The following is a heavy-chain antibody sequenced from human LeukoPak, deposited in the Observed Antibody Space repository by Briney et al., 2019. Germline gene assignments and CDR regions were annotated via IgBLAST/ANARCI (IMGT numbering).Heavy chain of an antibody. CDR1: GXTFSNYW. CDR3: ARGGSPPEALGDAFDI. J-gene: IGHJ3*02. D-gene: IGHD1-26*01. CDR2: INSDGSSI. V-gene: IGHV3-74*01. Sequence: GGSLRLSCAASGXTFSNYWVHWVRQAPGKGLVRVSRINSDGSSIIYADSVKGRFTISRDNAKNTLYLQMNSLRVEDTAVYYCARGGSPPEALGDAFDIWGQGTMVTVSS.